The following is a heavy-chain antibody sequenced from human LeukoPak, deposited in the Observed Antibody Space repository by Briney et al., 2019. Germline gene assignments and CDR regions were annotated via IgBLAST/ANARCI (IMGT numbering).Heavy chain of an antibody. V-gene: IGHV5-51*01. CDR3: ARLGGSGSYYTSYYYGMVV. Sequence: GESLKISCKGSGYSFTSYWIGWVRQMPGKGLEWMGIIYPGDSDTRYSPSFQGQVTISADKSISTAYLQWSSLKASDTAMYYCARLGGSGSYYTSYYYGMVVWGQGTTVTVSS. J-gene: IGHJ6*02. D-gene: IGHD3-10*01. CDR1: GYSFTSYW. CDR2: IYPGDSDT.